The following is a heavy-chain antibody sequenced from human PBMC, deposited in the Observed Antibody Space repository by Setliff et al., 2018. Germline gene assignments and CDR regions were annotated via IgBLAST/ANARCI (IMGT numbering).Heavy chain of an antibody. Sequence: ASVKVSCKASGYTFTSYGISWVRQAPGQGLEWMGIINPSGGSTSYAQKFQGRVTMTRDTSTSTVYMELSSLRSEDTAVYYCAKVLDTTGYYYFDFWGQGTLVTVSS. CDR1: GYTFTSYG. D-gene: IGHD3-22*01. J-gene: IGHJ4*02. V-gene: IGHV1-46*01. CDR2: INPSGGST. CDR3: AKVLDTTGYYYFDF.